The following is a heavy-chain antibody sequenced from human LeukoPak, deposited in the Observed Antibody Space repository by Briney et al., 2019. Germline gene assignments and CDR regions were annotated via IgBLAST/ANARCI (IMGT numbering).Heavy chain of an antibody. D-gene: IGHD4-17*01. CDR3: ARLRGDYDYYYYYYMDV. Sequence: SDTLSLTCTVSGGSISSSSYYWGWIRQPPGKGLEWIGSIYYSGSTYYNPSLKSRVTISVDTSKNQFSLKLSSVTAADTAVYYCARLRGDYDYYYYYYMDVWGKGTTVTISS. CDR1: GGSISSSSYY. CDR2: IYYSGST. V-gene: IGHV4-39*01. J-gene: IGHJ6*03.